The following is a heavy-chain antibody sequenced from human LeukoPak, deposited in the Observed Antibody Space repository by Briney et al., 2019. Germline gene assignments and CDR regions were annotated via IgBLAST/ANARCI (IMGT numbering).Heavy chain of an antibody. CDR2: VNHSGST. CDR1: GGSFSGYY. J-gene: IGHJ4*02. V-gene: IGHV4-34*01. CDR3: ARGYAGYCSGGSCPHFDY. D-gene: IGHD2-15*01. Sequence: SETLSLTCAVYGGSFSGYYWSWIRHPPGKGLELMGEVNHSGSTNYNPSLKRRVTISVDTYKNQSSLKLSSVTAADTAVYYCARGYAGYCSGGSCPHFDYWGQGTLVTVSS.